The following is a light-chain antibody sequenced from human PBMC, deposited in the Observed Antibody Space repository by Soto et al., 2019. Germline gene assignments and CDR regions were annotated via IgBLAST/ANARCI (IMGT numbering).Light chain of an antibody. Sequence: EIVMTQSPATLSVSPGERATLSCRASQNVSSNLAWYQQKPGQAPRLLIYGASTRATGFPSRFSGSGSGTEFTLTISSLQSEDFAVYYCQQYNNWLPYTFGQGTKVDIK. CDR3: QQYNNWLPYT. J-gene: IGKJ2*01. CDR2: GAS. CDR1: QNVSSN. V-gene: IGKV3-15*01.